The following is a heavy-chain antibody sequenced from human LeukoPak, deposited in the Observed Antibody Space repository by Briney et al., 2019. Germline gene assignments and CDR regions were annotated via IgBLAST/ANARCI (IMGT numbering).Heavy chain of an antibody. CDR1: GDSISSYY. CDR3: ARAQVRGVSNWFDP. D-gene: IGHD3-10*01. V-gene: IGHV4-59*01. Sequence: TPSETLSLTCTVSGDSISSYYWSWIRQSPGKGLEWIGYIYYSGTTNYNPSLKSRVTISVDTSKNQFSLKLSSVTAADTAVYYCARAQVRGVSNWFDPWGQGTLVTVSS. CDR2: IYYSGTT. J-gene: IGHJ5*02.